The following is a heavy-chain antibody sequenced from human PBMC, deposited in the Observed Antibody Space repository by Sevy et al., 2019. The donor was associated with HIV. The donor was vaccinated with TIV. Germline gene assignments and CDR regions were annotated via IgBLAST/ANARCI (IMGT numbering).Heavy chain of an antibody. CDR1: GYTFTSYA. V-gene: IGHV7-4-1*02. D-gene: IGHD3-3*01. Sequence: ASVNVSCKASGYTFTSYAMNWVRQAPGQGLEWMGWINTNTGNPTYAQGFTGRFVFSLDTSVSTAYLQISSLKAEDTAVYYCAREAYDFWSGYYTQYGYWGQGTLVTVSS. J-gene: IGHJ4*02. CDR3: AREAYDFWSGYYTQYGY. CDR2: INTNTGNP.